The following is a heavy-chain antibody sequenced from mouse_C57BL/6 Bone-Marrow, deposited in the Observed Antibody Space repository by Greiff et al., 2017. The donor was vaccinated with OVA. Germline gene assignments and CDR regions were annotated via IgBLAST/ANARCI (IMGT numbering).Heavy chain of an antibody. CDR2: IRSKSNNYAT. D-gene: IGHD1-2*01. V-gene: IGHV10-1*01. Sequence: EVQGVESGGGLVQPKGSLKLSCAASGFSFNTYAMNWVRQAPGKGLEWVARIRSKSNNYATYYADSVKDRFTISRDDSESMLYLQMNNLKTEDTAMYYCVRQNYGRYFDVWGTGTTVTVSS. CDR3: VRQNYGRYFDV. CDR1: GFSFNTYA. J-gene: IGHJ1*03.